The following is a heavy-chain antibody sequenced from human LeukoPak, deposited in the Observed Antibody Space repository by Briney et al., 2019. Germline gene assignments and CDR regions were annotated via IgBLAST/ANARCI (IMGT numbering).Heavy chain of an antibody. V-gene: IGHV5-51*01. CDR3: ARRRFERSGYYFDY. Sequence: GESLKISCKGSGYSITSYWIGWVRQMPGNGLEWMGIIYPGDSDTRYSPSFQGQVTISADKSISTAYLQWSSLKASDTAMYYCARRRFERSGYYFDYWGQGTVVSVSS. CDR1: GYSITSYW. CDR2: IYPGDSDT. J-gene: IGHJ4*02. D-gene: IGHD3-22*01.